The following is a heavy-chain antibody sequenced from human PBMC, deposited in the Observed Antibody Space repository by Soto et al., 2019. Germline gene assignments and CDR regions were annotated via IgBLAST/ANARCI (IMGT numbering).Heavy chain of an antibody. CDR3: ARGKRGSSWYRGEERYYYYGMDV. CDR2: IHHSGST. J-gene: IGHJ6*02. CDR1: GESFNGYY. Sequence: SETLSLTCTAYGESFNGYYWSWIRQPPGKGLEWIGEIHHSGSTNYNPSLKSRVTFSIDTSKRQFSLKVRSVTAADTAVYYCARGKRGSSWYRGEERYYYYGMDVWGQGTPVTAP. V-gene: IGHV4-34*01. D-gene: IGHD6-13*01.